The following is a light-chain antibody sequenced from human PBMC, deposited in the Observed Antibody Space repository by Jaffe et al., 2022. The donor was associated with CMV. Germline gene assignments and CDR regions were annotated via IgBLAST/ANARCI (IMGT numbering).Light chain of an antibody. J-gene: IGLJ2*01. Sequence: NFMLTQPHSVSESPGKTATISCTRSSGNIADNYVQWYQQRPGSAPTTLIYEDNRRHSGVPGRFSGSIDRTSNSASLTISGLRTEDEADYYCQSYDPVNRHVVFGGGTKLTVL. CDR3: QSYDPVNRHVV. CDR2: EDN. V-gene: IGLV6-57*04. CDR1: SGNIADNY.